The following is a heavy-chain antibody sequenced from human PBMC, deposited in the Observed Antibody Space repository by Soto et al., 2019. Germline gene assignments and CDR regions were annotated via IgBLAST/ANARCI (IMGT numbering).Heavy chain of an antibody. J-gene: IGHJ2*01. CDR2: IYYSGST. Sequence: QVQLQESGPGLVKPSETLSLTCTVSGGSISSYYWSWIRQPPGKGLEWIGYIYYSGSTNYNPSLKSRVTISVDTSKNQFSLKLSSVTAADTAVYYCARSRGYCTNGVCYTAWYFDLWGRGTLVTVSS. D-gene: IGHD2-8*01. CDR3: ARSRGYCTNGVCYTAWYFDL. V-gene: IGHV4-59*01. CDR1: GGSISSYY.